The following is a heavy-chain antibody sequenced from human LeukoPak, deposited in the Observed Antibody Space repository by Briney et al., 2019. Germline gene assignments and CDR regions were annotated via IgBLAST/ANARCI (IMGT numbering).Heavy chain of an antibody. J-gene: IGHJ4*02. CDR1: GFTFSSYS. D-gene: IGHD2-15*01. CDR3: ARDGEYCSGGSCYSYDDY. CDR2: ISSSSSYI. V-gene: IGHV3-21*01. Sequence: GGSLRLSCAASGFTFSSYSMNWVRQAPGKGLEWVSSISSSSSYIYYADSVKGRFTISRDNAKNSLYLQMNSLRAEDTAVYYCARDGEYCSGGSCYSYDDYWGQGTLVTVSS.